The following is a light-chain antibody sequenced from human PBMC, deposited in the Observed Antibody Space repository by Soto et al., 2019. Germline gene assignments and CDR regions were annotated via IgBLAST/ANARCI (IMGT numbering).Light chain of an antibody. CDR3: HQYDHWPQT. V-gene: IGKV3-15*01. CDR1: QSVRSY. CDR2: GAS. J-gene: IGKJ1*01. Sequence: VMTQSPATLSVSPGERATLSCGASQSVRSYLAWYQQKPGQAPRLLIHGASTRAPGIPARFSGSGSGTDFTLTISSLQSEDFAVYYFHQYDHWPQTFGQGTKVDIK.